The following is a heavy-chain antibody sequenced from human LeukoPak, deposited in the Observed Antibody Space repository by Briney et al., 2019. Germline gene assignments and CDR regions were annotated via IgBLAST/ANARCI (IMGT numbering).Heavy chain of an antibody. J-gene: IGHJ5*02. V-gene: IGHV4-59*13. CDR2: ISYIGNT. D-gene: IGHD6-19*01. Sequence: SETLSLTCTVSGGSISSYHWSWIRQPPGKGLEWIGYISYIGNTNYNPSLKSRVTISIDTPKNQFSLKLTSVTAADTAVYYCARGRGQQWLEPFDPWGQGTLVTGSS. CDR3: ARGRGQQWLEPFDP. CDR1: GGSISSYH.